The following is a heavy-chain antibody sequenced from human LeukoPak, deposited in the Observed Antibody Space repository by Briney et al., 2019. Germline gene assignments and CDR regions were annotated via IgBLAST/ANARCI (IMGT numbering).Heavy chain of an antibody. CDR1: GYTFPSYF. CDR3: ARVPTVISALWDY. D-gene: IGHD4-17*01. V-gene: IGHV1-46*01. Sequence: GASVKVSCKASGYTFPSYFMHWVRQAPGQGLEWMGIINPTGGSTTYAQKFQGRVTMTRDTSASTAYMELSSLRSEDTGVYYCARVPTVISALWDYWGQGTLVTVSS. J-gene: IGHJ4*02. CDR2: INPTGGST.